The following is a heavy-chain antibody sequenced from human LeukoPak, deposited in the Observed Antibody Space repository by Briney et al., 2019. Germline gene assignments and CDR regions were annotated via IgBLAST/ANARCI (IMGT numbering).Heavy chain of an antibody. CDR3: ASRASISYPYYLDY. V-gene: IGHV3-7*01. D-gene: IGHD3-10*01. J-gene: IGHJ4*02. Sequence: PGGSLRLSCAASGLTFSNFWMNWVRQAPGKGLEWVANIKQDGSEKYYMDSVKGRFTISRDSAKNSLSLQMNSLRAEDTAVYYCASRASISYPYYLDYWGQGALVTVSS. CDR1: GLTFSNFW. CDR2: IKQDGSEK.